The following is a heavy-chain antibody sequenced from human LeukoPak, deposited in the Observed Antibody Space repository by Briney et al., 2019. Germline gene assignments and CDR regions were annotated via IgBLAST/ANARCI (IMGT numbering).Heavy chain of an antibody. Sequence: SSETLSLTCTVSGGSISSSSYCSGWIRQPPGKGLEWIGNIYHSGSTYYNPSLKSRVTISVDTSKNQFSLKLSSVTAADTAVYYCGRDLFGVIDSDTWGQGTLVTVSS. CDR2: IYHSGST. V-gene: IGHV4-39*02. CDR3: GRDLFGVIDSDT. J-gene: IGHJ5*02. CDR1: GGSISSSSYC. D-gene: IGHD3-16*02.